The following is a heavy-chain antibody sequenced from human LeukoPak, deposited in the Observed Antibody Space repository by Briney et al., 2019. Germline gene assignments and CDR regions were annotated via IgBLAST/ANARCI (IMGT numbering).Heavy chain of an antibody. V-gene: IGHV3-48*04. CDR3: ARDQTAVAGFDY. J-gene: IGHJ4*02. CDR2: ISSSGSTI. CDR1: GFTFSSYS. Sequence: GGSLRLSCAASGFTFSSYSMNWVRQAPGKGLEWVSYISSSGSTIYYADSVKGRFTISRDNAKNSLHLQMNSLRAEDTAVYYCARDQTAVAGFDYWGQGTLVTVSS. D-gene: IGHD6-19*01.